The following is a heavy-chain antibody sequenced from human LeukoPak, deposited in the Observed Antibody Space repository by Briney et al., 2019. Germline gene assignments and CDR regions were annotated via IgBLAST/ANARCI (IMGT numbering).Heavy chain of an antibody. D-gene: IGHD4-17*01. Sequence: GGSLGLSCAASGFTVSSNYMSWVRQAPGKGLEWVSVIYSGGSTYYADSVKGRFTISRDNSKNTLYLQMNSLRAEDTAVYYCARASVGDYGDYGSQWYYYGMDVWGQGTTVTVSS. V-gene: IGHV3-66*01. CDR1: GFTVSSNY. CDR3: ARASVGDYGDYGSQWYYYGMDV. CDR2: IYSGGST. J-gene: IGHJ6*02.